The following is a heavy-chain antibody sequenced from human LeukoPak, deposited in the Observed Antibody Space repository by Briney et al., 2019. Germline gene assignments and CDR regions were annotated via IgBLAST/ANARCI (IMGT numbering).Heavy chain of an antibody. Sequence: GASLRLSCAASGFTFSNYAMTWVRQAPGKGLEWVSVIGGSDGSTHYADSVKGRFTISRDNSKNTLNLQMNGLRAEDTAVYYCAKDSSGWYYYYGMDVWGQGTTVTVSS. CDR3: AKDSSGWYYYYGMDV. CDR1: GFTFSNYA. CDR2: IGGSDGST. D-gene: IGHD6-19*01. J-gene: IGHJ6*02. V-gene: IGHV3-23*01.